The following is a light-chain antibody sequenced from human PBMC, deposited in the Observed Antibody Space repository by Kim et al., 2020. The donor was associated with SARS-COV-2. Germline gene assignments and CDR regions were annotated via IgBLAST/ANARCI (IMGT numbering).Light chain of an antibody. Sequence: PGERAPLSCRASRSVSSNLAWYQQKPGQAPRLLIYGASTRATGIPARFSGSGSGTEFTLTISSLQSEDFAVYHCQQYNNWPPITFGQGTRLEIK. CDR2: GAS. CDR1: RSVSSN. J-gene: IGKJ5*01. V-gene: IGKV3-15*01. CDR3: QQYNNWPPIT.